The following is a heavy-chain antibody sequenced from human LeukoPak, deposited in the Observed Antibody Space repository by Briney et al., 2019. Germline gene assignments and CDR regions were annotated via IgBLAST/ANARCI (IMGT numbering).Heavy chain of an antibody. CDR3: ASHGGL. D-gene: IGHD5-12*01. J-gene: IGHJ4*02. V-gene: IGHV3-33*01. CDR2: IWYDGTNK. CDR1: GFSFSSYG. Sequence: GGSLRLSCAASGFSFSSYGMHWVRQAPGKGLEWVAVIWYDGTNKNYADPVKGRFTISRDNSKNVLYLQMNSLRVEDTALYYCASHGGLWGQGTLVTVSS.